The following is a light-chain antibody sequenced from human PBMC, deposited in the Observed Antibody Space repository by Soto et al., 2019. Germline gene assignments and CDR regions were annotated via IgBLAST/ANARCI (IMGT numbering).Light chain of an antibody. CDR1: QSISSY. J-gene: IGKJ5*01. Sequence: DIQMTQSPSSLSASVGDRVNITCRASQSISSYLNWYQQKPGKAPKLLIYAASSLQSGVPSRFSGSGSGTDFTLTISSLQPEDFATYYCQQSYSTPGPFGQGTRLEIK. CDR2: AAS. V-gene: IGKV1-39*01. CDR3: QQSYSTPGP.